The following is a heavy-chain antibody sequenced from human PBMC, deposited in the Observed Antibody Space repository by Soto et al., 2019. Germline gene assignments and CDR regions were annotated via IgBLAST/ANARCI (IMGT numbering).Heavy chain of an antibody. D-gene: IGHD2-8*01. J-gene: IGHJ4*02. V-gene: IGHV4-31*03. CDR2: IYYSGST. Sequence: TLSLTCTVSGGSISSGGYYWSWIRQHPGKGLEWIGYIYYSGSTYYNPSLKSRVTISVDTSKNQFSLKLSSVTAADTAVYYCASSSGYCTNGVCLNFDYWGQGTLVTVSS. CDR1: GGSISSGGYY. CDR3: ASSSGYCTNGVCLNFDY.